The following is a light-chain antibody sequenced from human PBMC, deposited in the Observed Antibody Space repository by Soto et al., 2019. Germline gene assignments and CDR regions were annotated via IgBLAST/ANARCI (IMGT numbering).Light chain of an antibody. J-gene: IGKJ5*01. Sequence: DIQLTLSAASVSASVCARVTITCRASQIISTYLNWYQQRAGFAPRLLIYAASSLQSGVPSRFSGSGSGTEFTLTISSLQPDDFAVYYCQQRSNWPLTFGQGTRLEIK. CDR3: QQRSNWPLT. CDR2: AAS. V-gene: IGKV1-39*01. CDR1: QIISTY.